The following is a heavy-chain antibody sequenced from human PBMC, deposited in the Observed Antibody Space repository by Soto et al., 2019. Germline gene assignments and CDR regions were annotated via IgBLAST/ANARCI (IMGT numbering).Heavy chain of an antibody. V-gene: IGHV1-18*01. Sequence: ASVKVSCKASGYTFTSYGISWVRQAPGQGLEWMGWISAYNGNTNYAQKLQGRVTMTTDTSTSTAYMELRSLRSDDTAVYYCARDLYDYIWGSYRPRGYFAYWGQGTLVTVSS. J-gene: IGHJ4*02. D-gene: IGHD3-16*02. CDR1: GYTFTSYG. CDR2: ISAYNGNT. CDR3: ARDLYDYIWGSYRPRGYFAY.